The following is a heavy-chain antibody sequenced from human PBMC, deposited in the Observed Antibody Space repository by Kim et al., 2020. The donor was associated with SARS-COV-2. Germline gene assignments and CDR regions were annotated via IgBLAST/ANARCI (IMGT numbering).Heavy chain of an antibody. D-gene: IGHD6-6*01. CDR1: GFTFSSYA. J-gene: IGHJ6*02. Sequence: GGSLRLSCAASGFTFSSYAMHWVRQAPGKGLEWVAVISYDGSNKYYADSVKGRFTISRDNSKNTLYLQMNSLRAEDTAVYYCARGRGVRAARPVSGGMDVWGQGTTVTVSS. CDR3: ARGRGVRAARPVSGGMDV. V-gene: IGHV3-30*04. CDR2: ISYDGSNK.